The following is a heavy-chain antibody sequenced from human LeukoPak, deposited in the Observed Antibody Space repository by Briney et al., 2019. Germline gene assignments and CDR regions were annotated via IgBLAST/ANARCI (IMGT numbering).Heavy chain of an antibody. CDR2: ISAYNGNT. Sequence: GASVKVSCKASGYTFTSYGISWVRQAPGQGLEWMGWISAYNGNTNYAQKLQGRVTMTTDTSTSTAYMELRCLRSDDTAVYYCARDRGPYDSSGYPSFDYWGQGTLVTVSS. D-gene: IGHD3-22*01. CDR1: GYTFTSYG. CDR3: ARDRGPYDSSGYPSFDY. V-gene: IGHV1-18*01. J-gene: IGHJ4*02.